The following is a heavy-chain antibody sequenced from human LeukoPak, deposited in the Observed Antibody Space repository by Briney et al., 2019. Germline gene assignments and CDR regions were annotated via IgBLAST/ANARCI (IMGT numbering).Heavy chain of an antibody. CDR2: ISSSSSTI. D-gene: IGHD3-10*01. CDR3: ARVLLWFGAFDTAYDY. V-gene: IGHV3-48*01. J-gene: IGHJ4*02. CDR1: GFTSISYI. Sequence: GGSLRLSRAASGFTSISYITNWGRQAPGKGLEWVSYISSSSSTIYYADSVKGRFTIAIDNAKNSLFLQMNSLRAEDTAVYYCARVLLWFGAFDTAYDYWGRGTLVTVSS.